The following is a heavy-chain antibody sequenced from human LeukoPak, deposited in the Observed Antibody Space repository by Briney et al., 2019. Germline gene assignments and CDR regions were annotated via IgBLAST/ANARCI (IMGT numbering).Heavy chain of an antibody. V-gene: IGHV3-23*01. CDR3: ARNRNTIAAAPWGHGMDV. J-gene: IGHJ6*02. CDR2: ISGSGGST. D-gene: IGHD6-13*01. Sequence: GGSLRLSCAASGFTFSSYAMSWVRQAPGKGLEWVSAISGSGGSTYYADSVKGRFTISRDNSKNTLYLQMNSLRAEDTAVYYCARNRNTIAAAPWGHGMDVWGQGTTVTVSS. CDR1: GFTFSSYA.